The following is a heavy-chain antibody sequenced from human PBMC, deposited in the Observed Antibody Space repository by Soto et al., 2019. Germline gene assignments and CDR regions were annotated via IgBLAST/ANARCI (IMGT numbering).Heavy chain of an antibody. V-gene: IGHV4-34*01. D-gene: IGHD3-3*01. CDR1: GGSFSGYY. Sequence: SETLSLTCAVYGGSFSGYYWNWIRQPPGKGLVWIGEIDHSGYTNYNPSLKSRVTISVDTSKNQFSLRLTSVTAADTAVYYCARVRDWFDHWGQGTLVTVSS. CDR3: ARVRDWFDH. J-gene: IGHJ5*02. CDR2: IDHSGYT.